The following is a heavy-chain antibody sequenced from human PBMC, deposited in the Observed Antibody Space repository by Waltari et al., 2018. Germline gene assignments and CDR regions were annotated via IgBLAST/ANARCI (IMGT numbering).Heavy chain of an antibody. V-gene: IGHV3-74*03. Sequence: EDHLLEPGGALVQPGDSLRPPCQAPEFTFSSFWMNWVRQAPGQGPLWVSRISTDASDTTYADSVKGRFTISRDNARNTLYLQMNRLRAEDTAVYFCARVSRRTYRSPVPGRHYYYGMDVWGQGTTVTVSS. CDR3: ARVSRRTYRSPVPGRHYYYGMDV. J-gene: IGHJ6*02. CDR1: EFTFSSFW. CDR2: ISTDASDT. D-gene: IGHD1-1*01.